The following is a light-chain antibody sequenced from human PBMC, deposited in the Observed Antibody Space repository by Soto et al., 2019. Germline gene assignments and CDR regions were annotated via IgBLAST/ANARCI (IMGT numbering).Light chain of an antibody. J-gene: IGKJ1*01. Sequence: DIHLAQCNSTMSAADENGVTMTCGASESLSNLLAWYQQKPGRAPDLLIYKASNLQSGVPSRFSGTASGTQFTLTINDLQPDDFAIYYCQQYKNFPWTFGRGTKVDI. CDR1: ESLSNL. CDR2: KAS. CDR3: QQYKNFPWT. V-gene: IGKV1-5*01.